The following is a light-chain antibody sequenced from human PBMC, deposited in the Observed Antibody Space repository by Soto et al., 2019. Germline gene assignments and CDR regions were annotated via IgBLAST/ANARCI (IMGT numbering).Light chain of an antibody. V-gene: IGKV3-20*01. Sequence: EIVLTQSPGTLSLSPGERATLSCRASQSVKSTYLAWYQQKPGQSPRLLIYGGSSRATGIPARFSGGVSGTEFTLTISRLEPEDAAVYYCHQYGGSPLYTFGQGTKLEIK. CDR3: HQYGGSPLYT. CDR2: GGS. J-gene: IGKJ2*01. CDR1: QSVKSTY.